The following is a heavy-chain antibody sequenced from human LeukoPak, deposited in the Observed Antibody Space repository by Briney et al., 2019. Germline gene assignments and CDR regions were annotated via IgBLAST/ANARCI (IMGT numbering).Heavy chain of an antibody. CDR1: GHTFTTYG. J-gene: IGHJ5*02. CDR2: INNYNGNT. D-gene: IGHD3-9*01. CDR3: ARGQLGVLRYGFDP. Sequence: GASVKVSCKASGHTFTTYGFNWVRQAPGQGLEWMGWINNYNGNTKYAQKFQGRVTVTTDTSTSTAYMELRSLRSDDTAVYYCARGQLGVLRYGFDPWGQGTLVTVSS. V-gene: IGHV1-18*01.